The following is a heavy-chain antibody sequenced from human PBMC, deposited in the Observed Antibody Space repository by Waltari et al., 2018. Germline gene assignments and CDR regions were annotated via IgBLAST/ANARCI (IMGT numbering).Heavy chain of an antibody. D-gene: IGHD3-22*01. CDR1: EFTFSSYA. J-gene: IGHJ6*02. Sequence: QAQLVESGGGVVQPGRSLRLSCAASEFTFSSYAMHWVRQAPGKGLEWVADISYNGRNIYEVDTVKGRFTISRDNSKKMLYLQMNSLRAEDTAVYYCARDYCDRTNCHGMDVWGQGTTVTVSS. CDR2: ISYNGRNI. V-gene: IGHV3-30*04. CDR3: ARDYCDRTNCHGMDV.